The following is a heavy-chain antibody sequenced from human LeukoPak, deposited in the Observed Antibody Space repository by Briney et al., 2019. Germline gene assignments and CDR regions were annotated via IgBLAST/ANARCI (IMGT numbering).Heavy chain of an antibody. D-gene: IGHD6-19*01. Sequence: ASVKVSCKASGYTFTSYGISWVRQAPGQGLEWMGWINAYNGNTNYAQKLQGRVTMTTDTSTSTAYMELRSLRSDDTAVYYCARDKTSSGRRGNWFDPWGQGTLVTVSS. J-gene: IGHJ5*02. CDR3: ARDKTSSGRRGNWFDP. CDR1: GYTFTSYG. CDR2: INAYNGNT. V-gene: IGHV1-18*04.